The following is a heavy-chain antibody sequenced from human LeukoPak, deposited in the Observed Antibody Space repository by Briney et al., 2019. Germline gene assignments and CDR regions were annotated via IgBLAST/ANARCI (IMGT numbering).Heavy chain of an antibody. CDR1: EFTFSSYW. Sequence: GGSLRLSCEASEFTFSSYWMHWVRQAPGMGLVWVSRIDTDGTSAAYADSVKGRFSVSRDNAKNTLYLQMDSLRADDTAVYYCVRLGGSSSVDHWGQGTLVTVSS. CDR3: VRLGGSSSVDH. CDR2: IDTDGTSA. J-gene: IGHJ4*02. V-gene: IGHV3-74*01. D-gene: IGHD6-13*01.